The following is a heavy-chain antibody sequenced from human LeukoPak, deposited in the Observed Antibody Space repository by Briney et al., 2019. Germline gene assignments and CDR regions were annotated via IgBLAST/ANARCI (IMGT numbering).Heavy chain of an antibody. CDR3: ANLMGYGGNSESFDY. CDR1: GFTFSSYG. J-gene: IGHJ4*02. V-gene: IGHV3-30*02. D-gene: IGHD4-23*01. Sequence: GGSLRLSCAASGFTFSSYGMHWVRQAPGKGLEGVAFIRYDGSNKYYADSVKGRFTISRDNSKNTLYLQMNSLRAEDTAVYYCANLMGYGGNSESFDYWGQGTLVTVSS. CDR2: IRYDGSNK.